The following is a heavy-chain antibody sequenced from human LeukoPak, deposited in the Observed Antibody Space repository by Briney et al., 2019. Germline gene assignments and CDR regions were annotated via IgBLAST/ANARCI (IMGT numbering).Heavy chain of an antibody. CDR3: ARGITVIRGVFSLDY. CDR2: IKQDGSEK. Sequence: PGGSLRLSCAASGFTFSSYWMTWVRQAPGKGLEGVANIKQDGSEKYYVHSVKGRFTISRDSAENSLYLQMNSLRAEDTAVYYCARGITVIRGVFSLDYWGQGTLVTVSS. CDR1: GFTFSSYW. D-gene: IGHD3-10*01. J-gene: IGHJ4*02. V-gene: IGHV3-7*04.